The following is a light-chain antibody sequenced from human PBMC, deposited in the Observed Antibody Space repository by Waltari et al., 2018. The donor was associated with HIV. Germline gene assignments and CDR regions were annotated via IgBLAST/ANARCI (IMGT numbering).Light chain of an antibody. CDR1: LSASNR. CDR2: DAS. V-gene: IGKV3-11*01. Sequence: NVLTQSPATLSLSPGERATLSCKASLSASNRLAWYQQKPGQAPRLLIYDASNRATDIPARFSGSGSGTDFTLTISRLEPEDFAVYYCQRHGFSSRTFGQGTKVEIK. CDR3: QRHGFSSRT. J-gene: IGKJ1*01.